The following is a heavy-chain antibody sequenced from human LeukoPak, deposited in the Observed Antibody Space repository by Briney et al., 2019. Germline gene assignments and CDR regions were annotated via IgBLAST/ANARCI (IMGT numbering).Heavy chain of an antibody. CDR3: AKAISSSWYSLDY. CDR1: GFTFSSYG. CDR2: ISYDGSNK. J-gene: IGHJ4*02. V-gene: IGHV3-30*18. Sequence: PGRSLRLSCAASGFTFSSYGMHWVRQAPGKGLERVAVISYDGSNKYYADSVKGRFTISRDNSKNTLYLQMNSLRAEDTAVYYCAKAISSSWYSLDYWGQGTLVTVSS. D-gene: IGHD6-13*01.